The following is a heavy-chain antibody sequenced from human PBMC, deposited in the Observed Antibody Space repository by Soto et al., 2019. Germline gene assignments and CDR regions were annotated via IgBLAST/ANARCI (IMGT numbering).Heavy chain of an antibody. V-gene: IGHV3-7*03. CDR1: GFTFSSYW. Sequence: GGSLRLSCAASGFTFSSYWMSWVRQAPGKGLEWVANIKQDGSEKYYVDSVKGRFTISRDNAKNSLYLQMNSLRAEDTAVYYCARDFGQWIQLWFHYYGMDAWGQGTTVTVSS. CDR3: ARDFGQWIQLWFHYYGMDA. J-gene: IGHJ6*02. CDR2: IKQDGSEK. D-gene: IGHD5-18*01.